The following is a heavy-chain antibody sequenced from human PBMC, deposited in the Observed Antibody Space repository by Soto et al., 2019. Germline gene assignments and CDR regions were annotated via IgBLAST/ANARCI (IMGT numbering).Heavy chain of an antibody. J-gene: IGHJ4*02. D-gene: IGHD3-22*01. CDR2: IYPGDSDT. CDR3: ARDCDYYDSSGCFDY. CDR1: GYSFTSYW. Sequence: PGESLKISCKGSGYSFTSYWIGWVRQMPGKGLEWMGIIYPGDSDTRYSPSFQGQVTISADKSISTAYLKLSSVTAADTAVYYCARDCDYYDSSGCFDYWGQGTLVTVSS. V-gene: IGHV5-51*01.